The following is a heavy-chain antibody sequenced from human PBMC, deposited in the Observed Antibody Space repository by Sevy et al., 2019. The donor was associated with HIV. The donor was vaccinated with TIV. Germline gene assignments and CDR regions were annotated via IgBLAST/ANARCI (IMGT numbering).Heavy chain of an antibody. CDR3: AKALTTVTTGPYYYYYYGMDV. CDR2: IRYDGSNK. Sequence: GGSLRLSCAASGFTFSSYGMHWVRQAPGKGLEWVAFIRYDGSNKYYADSVKGRFTMSRDNSKNTLYLQMNSLRGEDTAVYYGAKALTTVTTGPYYYYYYGMDVWGQGTTVTVSS. CDR1: GFTFSSYG. D-gene: IGHD4-4*01. J-gene: IGHJ6*02. V-gene: IGHV3-30*02.